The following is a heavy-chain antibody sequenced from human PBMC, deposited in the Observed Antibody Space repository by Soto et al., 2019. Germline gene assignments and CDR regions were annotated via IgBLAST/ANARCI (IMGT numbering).Heavy chain of an antibody. J-gene: IGHJ6*02. D-gene: IGHD1-7*01. CDR1: GYTFTSYG. V-gene: IGHV1-18*01. CDR2: ISAYNGNT. CDR3: ARVITGTTFYYYYGMDV. Sequence: QVQLVQSGAEVKKPGASVKVSCKASGYTFTSYGINWVRQALGQGLEWMGWISAYNGNTNYAQKLQGRVTMTTDTSTSTAYMELRSLRSDDTAVYYCARVITGTTFYYYYGMDVWGQGTTVTVSS.